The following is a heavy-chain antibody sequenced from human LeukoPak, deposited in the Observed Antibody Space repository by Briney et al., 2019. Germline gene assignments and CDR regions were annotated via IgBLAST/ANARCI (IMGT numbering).Heavy chain of an antibody. D-gene: IGHD6-13*01. V-gene: IGHV3-9*03. Sequence: GGSLRLSCAASGFTFDDYAMHWVRQAPGKGLEWVSGISWNSGSIGYADSVKGRFTISRDSAKNSLYLQMNSLRAEDMALYYCAKGQSSSTLNAFDIWGQGTMVTVSS. CDR1: GFTFDDYA. CDR3: AKGQSSSTLNAFDI. J-gene: IGHJ3*02. CDR2: ISWNSGSI.